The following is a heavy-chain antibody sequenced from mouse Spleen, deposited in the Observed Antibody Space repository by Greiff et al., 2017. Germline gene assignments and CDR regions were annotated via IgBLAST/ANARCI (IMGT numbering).Heavy chain of an antibody. CDR3: ASPVITTVAY. Sequence: QVQLKQSGPGLVAPSQSLSITCTVSGFSLTSYGVDWVRQSPGKGLEWLGVIWGGGSTNYNSALKSRLSISKDNSKSQVFLKMNSLQTDDTAMYYCASPVITTVAYWGQGTLVTVSA. D-gene: IGHD1-1*01. J-gene: IGHJ3*01. V-gene: IGHV2-6*01. CDR2: IWGGGST. CDR1: GFSLTSYG.